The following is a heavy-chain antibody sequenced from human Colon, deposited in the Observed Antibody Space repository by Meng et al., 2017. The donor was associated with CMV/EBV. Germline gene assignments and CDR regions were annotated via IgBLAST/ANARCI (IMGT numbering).Heavy chain of an antibody. V-gene: IGHV3-23*01. J-gene: IGHJ4*02. CDR3: AKNYANTRHYLDY. CDR1: GFTFNTYA. D-gene: IGHD3-16*01. CDR2: ITASGGII. Sequence: CAASGFTFNTYAMSWVRQAPGKGLEWVSTITASGGIIYYADSVKGRFTISRDNSKNTLYLQMSSLRAEDTAVYYCAKNYANTRHYLDYWGLGTLVTVSS.